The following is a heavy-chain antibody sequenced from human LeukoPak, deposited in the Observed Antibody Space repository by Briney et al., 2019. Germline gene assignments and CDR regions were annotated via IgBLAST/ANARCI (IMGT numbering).Heavy chain of an antibody. CDR1: GDSTNAYY. Sequence: SETLSLTCTVSGDSTNAYYWGWIRQSPGKGLQYIGYIYYTGGTHYSPSLHSRVTMSIDTSKNQFSLKLLSVTAADTAMYYCARVGDGPRGTHFDFWGQGTLVTVSS. CDR2: IYYTGGT. D-gene: IGHD3-16*01. CDR3: ARVGDGPRGTHFDF. J-gene: IGHJ4*02. V-gene: IGHV4-59*01.